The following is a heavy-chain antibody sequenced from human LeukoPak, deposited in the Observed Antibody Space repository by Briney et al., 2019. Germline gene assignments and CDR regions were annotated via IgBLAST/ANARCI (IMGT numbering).Heavy chain of an antibody. CDR3: ARGSTAIVVVPAATAFDY. D-gene: IGHD2-2*01. CDR1: GGSFSGYY. J-gene: IGHJ4*02. CDR2: INLSGST. V-gene: IGHV4-34*01. Sequence: PSETLSLTCAVYGGSFSGYYWSWIRQPPGKGLEWMGEINLSGSTNYNPSLKSRVTISVDTSRNQFSLKLSSVTAADTAVYYCARGSTAIVVVPAATAFDYWGQGTLVTVSS.